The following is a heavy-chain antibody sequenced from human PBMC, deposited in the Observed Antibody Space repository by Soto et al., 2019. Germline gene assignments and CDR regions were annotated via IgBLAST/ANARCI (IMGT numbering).Heavy chain of an antibody. CDR2: INPSGGST. D-gene: IGHD6-19*01. Sequence: RASVKVSCKASGYTFTSYYMHWVRQAPGQGLEWMGIINPSGGSTSYAQKFQGRVTMTRDTSTSTVYMELSSLRSEDTAVYYCARDQSIAVAGTGDYYYYYGMDVWGQGTTVTVSS. J-gene: IGHJ6*02. V-gene: IGHV1-46*01. CDR3: ARDQSIAVAGTGDYYYYYGMDV. CDR1: GYTFTSYY.